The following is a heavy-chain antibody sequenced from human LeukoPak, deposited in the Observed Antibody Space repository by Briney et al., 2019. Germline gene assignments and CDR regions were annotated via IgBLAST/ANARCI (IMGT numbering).Heavy chain of an antibody. Sequence: GRSLRLSCAASGFTFSSYAMHWVRQAPGKGLEWVAVISYDGSNKYYADSVKGRFTISRDNSKNTLYLQMNSLRAEDTAVYYCARGLRRQLVGHYGMDVWGQGTTVTVSS. CDR2: ISYDGSNK. CDR1: GFTFSSYA. CDR3: ARGLRRQLVGHYGMDV. J-gene: IGHJ6*02. D-gene: IGHD6-13*01. V-gene: IGHV3-30-3*01.